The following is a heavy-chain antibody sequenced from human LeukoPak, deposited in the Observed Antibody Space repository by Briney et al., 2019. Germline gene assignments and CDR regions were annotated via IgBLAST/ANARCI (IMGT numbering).Heavy chain of an antibody. CDR2: INHSGST. D-gene: IGHD5-18*01. CDR3: ARRGYSYGYGWFDP. CDR1: GGSFSGYY. V-gene: IGHV4-34*01. Sequence: SETLSLTCAVYGGSFSGYYWSWIRQPPGEGLEWIGEINHSGSTNYNPSLKSRVTISVDTSKNLFSLRLSSVTAADTAVYYCARRGYSYGYGWFDPWGQGTLVTVSS. J-gene: IGHJ5*02.